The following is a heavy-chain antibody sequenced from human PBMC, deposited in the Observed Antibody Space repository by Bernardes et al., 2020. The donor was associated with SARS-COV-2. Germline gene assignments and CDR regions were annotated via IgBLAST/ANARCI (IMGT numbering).Heavy chain of an antibody. Sequence: GESLKISCQGSGYTFTNYWIGWVRQMPGKGLEWMGTIYPGDSYTRYSPSFQGQATMSADKSISTAYLQWSTLTASDTAIYYCARHTVAGSGAFFGMDIWGQGTTVTVSS. CDR1: GYTFTNYW. V-gene: IGHV5-51*01. D-gene: IGHD6-13*01. CDR3: ARHTVAGSGAFFGMDI. J-gene: IGHJ6*02. CDR2: IYPGDSYT.